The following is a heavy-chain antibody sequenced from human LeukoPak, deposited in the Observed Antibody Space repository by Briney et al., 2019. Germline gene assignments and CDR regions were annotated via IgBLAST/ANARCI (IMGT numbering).Heavy chain of an antibody. CDR3: ARDRASIAALWFDP. D-gene: IGHD6-6*01. CDR2: INPNSGGT. V-gene: IGHV1-2*02. Sequence: GASVKVSCKASGYTFTGYYMHWVRQAPGQGLEWMGWINPNSGGTNYAQKFQGRVTMTRDTSISTAYMELSRLGSDDTAVYYCARDRASIAALWFDPWGQGTLVTVSS. J-gene: IGHJ5*02. CDR1: GYTFTGYY.